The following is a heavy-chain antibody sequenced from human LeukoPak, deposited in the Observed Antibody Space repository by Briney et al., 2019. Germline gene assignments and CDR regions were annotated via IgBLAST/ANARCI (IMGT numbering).Heavy chain of an antibody. CDR1: GGSISSSNW. J-gene: IGHJ4*02. Sequence: SETLSLTCAVSGGSISSSNWWSWVRQPPGKGLEWIGEIYHSGSTYYIPSLKSRVTISADTSKNQFSLKLSSVTAADTAVYYCARGTAVAHDYWGQGTLVTVSS. CDR3: ARGTAVAHDY. D-gene: IGHD6-19*01. CDR2: IYHSGST. V-gene: IGHV4-4*02.